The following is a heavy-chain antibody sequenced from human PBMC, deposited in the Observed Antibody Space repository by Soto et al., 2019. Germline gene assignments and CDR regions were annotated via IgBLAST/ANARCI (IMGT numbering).Heavy chain of an antibody. CDR1: GGSFSGYY. D-gene: IGHD2-2*01. V-gene: IGHV4-34*01. Sequence: SETLSLTCAVYGGSFSGYYWSWIRQPPGKGLEWIGEINHSGSTNYNPSLKSRVTISVDTSKNQFSLKLSSVTAADTAVYYCASATLLMVFVVVPAATERHAEYFQHWGQGTLVTVSS. J-gene: IGHJ1*01. CDR3: ASATLLMVFVVVPAATERHAEYFQH. CDR2: INHSGST.